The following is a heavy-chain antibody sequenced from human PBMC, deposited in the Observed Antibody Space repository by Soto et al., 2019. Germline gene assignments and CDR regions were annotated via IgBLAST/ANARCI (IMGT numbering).Heavy chain of an antibody. J-gene: IGHJ6*02. D-gene: IGHD1-1*01. Sequence: GGSLRLSCVVSGLTFSDYGFHWVRQAPGKGLDWVAAISYDGSFVYYADSVRGRFTISRDNSRNTLDLQMNTLRHEDTAVYYCAKERGRNRNFAMDVWGQGTSVTVSS. CDR2: ISYDGSFV. CDR3: AKERGRNRNFAMDV. V-gene: IGHV3-30*18. CDR1: GLTFSDYG.